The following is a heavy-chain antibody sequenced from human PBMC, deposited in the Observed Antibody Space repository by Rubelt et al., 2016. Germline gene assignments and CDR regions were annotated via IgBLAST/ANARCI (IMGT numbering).Heavy chain of an antibody. V-gene: IGHV3-11*01. CDR1: GFTFSDYY. D-gene: IGHD6-13*01. Sequence: GFTFSDYYMSWIRQAPGKGLEWVSYISSSGSTIYYADSVKGRFTISRDNAKNSLYLQMNSLRAEDTALYYCSNVSVWSSSWPMFDYWGQGTLVTVSS. CDR3: SNVSVWSSSWPMFDY. CDR2: ISSSGSTI. J-gene: IGHJ4*02.